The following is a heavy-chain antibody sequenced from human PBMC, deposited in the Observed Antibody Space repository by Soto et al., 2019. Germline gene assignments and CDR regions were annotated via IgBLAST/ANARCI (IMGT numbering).Heavy chain of an antibody. CDR3: TRDRYYGSGSYYGYFQH. J-gene: IGHJ1*01. CDR1: WFTFCDYS. V-gene: IGHV3-49*03. Sequence: GGALRLSRSASWFTFCDYSISWFPQAPGKGVEWVGFIRSKAYGGTTEYAASVKGRFTISRDDSKSIAYLQMNSLKTEDTAVYYCTRDRYYGSGSYYGYFQHWGQGTLVTVSS. CDR2: IRSKAYGGTT. D-gene: IGHD3-10*01.